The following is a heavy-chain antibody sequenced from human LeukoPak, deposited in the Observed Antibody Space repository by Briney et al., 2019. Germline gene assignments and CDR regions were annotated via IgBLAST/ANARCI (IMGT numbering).Heavy chain of an antibody. V-gene: IGHV1-69*05. J-gene: IGHJ4*02. CDR3: ARVFARGGEISGSYYYY. CDR2: IIPMFGTA. Sequence: AASVKVSCKASGYTFTSYGISWVRQAPGQGLEWMGGIIPMFGTANYAQKFQGRVTITTEESTSTAYMELSSLGSEDTAMYYCARVFARGGEISGSYYYYWGQGTLVTVSS. D-gene: IGHD1-26*01. CDR1: GYTFTSYG.